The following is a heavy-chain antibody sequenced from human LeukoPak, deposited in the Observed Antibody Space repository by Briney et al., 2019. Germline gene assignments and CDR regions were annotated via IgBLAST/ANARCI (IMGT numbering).Heavy chain of an antibody. D-gene: IGHD3-22*01. CDR2: ISGSGGTT. Sequence: GGSLRLSCAASGFTFSSYSMSWVRQAPGKGLEWVSAISGSGGTTYYADSVKGRFTISRDNSKKTLYLQMNSLRAEDTAVYYCAKEFWDYYDSSGYYYHWYFDLWGRGTLVTVSS. CDR3: AKEFWDYYDSSGYYYHWYFDL. V-gene: IGHV3-23*01. J-gene: IGHJ2*01. CDR1: GFTFSSYS.